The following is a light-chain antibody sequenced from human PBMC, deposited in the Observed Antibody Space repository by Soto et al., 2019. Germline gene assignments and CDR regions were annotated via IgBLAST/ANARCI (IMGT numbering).Light chain of an antibody. J-gene: IGKJ5*01. CDR1: QSVSSKC. CDR2: GAF. CDR3: QCVG. V-gene: IGKV3-20*01. Sequence: EIVLTQSPGTLSLSPGERATLSCRAAQSVSSKCVDWYQQKTDQAPRLLIYGAFNRATGTPGRFSGSGSGTDFTLTISRLEPDDFAVYYCQCVGFGQGTRLDIK.